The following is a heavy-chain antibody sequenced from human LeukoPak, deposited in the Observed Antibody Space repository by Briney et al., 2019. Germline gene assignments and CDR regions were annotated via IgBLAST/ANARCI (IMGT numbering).Heavy chain of an antibody. V-gene: IGHV3-74*01. CDR1: GFTVSSNY. J-gene: IGHJ3*02. Sequence: GGSLRLSCAASGFTVSSNYMSWVRQAPGKGLVWVSRINSDGSSTSYADSVKGRFTISRDNAKNTLYLQMNSLRAEDTAVYYCAREGGQSLAVAGTRDAFDIWGQGTMVTASS. CDR3: AREGGQSLAVAGTRDAFDI. D-gene: IGHD6-19*01. CDR2: INSDGSST.